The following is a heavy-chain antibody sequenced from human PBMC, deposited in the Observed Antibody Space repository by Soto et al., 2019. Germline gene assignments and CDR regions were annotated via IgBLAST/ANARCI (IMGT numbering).Heavy chain of an antibody. CDR1: GASVSSDRYY. CDR3: ARETAKSYDY. V-gene: IGHV4-61*01. D-gene: IGHD1-1*01. CDR2: IYYSGST. J-gene: IGHJ4*02. Sequence: LSLTCTVSGASVSSDRYYWSWIRQPPGKGLEWIGYIYYSGSTDYNPSLKSRATISVDTSKNQFSLRLSSVTAADTAVYYCARETAKSYDYWGQGTLVTVSS.